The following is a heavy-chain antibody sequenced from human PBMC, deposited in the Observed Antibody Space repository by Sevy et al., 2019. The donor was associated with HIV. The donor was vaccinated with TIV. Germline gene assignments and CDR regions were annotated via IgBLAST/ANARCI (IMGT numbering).Heavy chain of an antibody. CDR1: GFTFGNAW. V-gene: IGHV3-15*07. J-gene: IGHJ4*02. CDR3: TTDGGGYNYGDSYDY. D-gene: IGHD5-18*01. CDR2: IKSKTDSGTT. Sequence: GGSLRLSCAASGFTFGNAWMNWVRQAPGKGLEWVGRIKSKTDSGTTDYAAPVKGRFTISRDDSKNTLYLQMNSLKTEDTAVYYCTTDGGGYNYGDSYDYWGQGTLVTVSS.